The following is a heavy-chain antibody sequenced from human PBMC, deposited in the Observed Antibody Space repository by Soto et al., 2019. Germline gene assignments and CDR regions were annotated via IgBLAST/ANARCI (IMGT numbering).Heavy chain of an antibody. CDR3: AREKSPAAISYWFDP. V-gene: IGHV1-3*01. CDR2: INAGNGNT. J-gene: IGHJ5*02. CDR1: GYTFTSYA. Sequence: ASVKVSCKASGYTFTSYAMHWVRQAPGQRLEWMGWINAGNGNTKYSQKFQGRVTITRDTSASTAYMELSSLRSEDTAVYYCAREKSPAAISYWFDPWGQGTLVTVS. D-gene: IGHD2-2*01.